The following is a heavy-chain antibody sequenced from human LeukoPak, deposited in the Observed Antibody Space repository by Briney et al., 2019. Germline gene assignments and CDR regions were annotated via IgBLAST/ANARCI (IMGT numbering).Heavy chain of an antibody. J-gene: IGHJ3*02. CDR2: MNPNSGNT. Sequence: ASVKVSCKASGYTFTSYDINWVRQATGQGLEWMGLMNPNSGNTGYAQKFQGRVTMTRNTSISTAYMELSSLRSEDTAVYYCARTHSSSWYGVNAFDIWGQGTMVTVSS. CDR1: GYTFTSYD. D-gene: IGHD6-13*01. CDR3: ARTHSSSWYGVNAFDI. V-gene: IGHV1-8*01.